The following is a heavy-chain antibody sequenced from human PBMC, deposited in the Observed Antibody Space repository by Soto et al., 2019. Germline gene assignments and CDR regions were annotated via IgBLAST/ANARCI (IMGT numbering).Heavy chain of an antibody. CDR1: GFTFSSYS. V-gene: IGHV3-48*02. J-gene: IGHJ4*02. CDR2: ISSSSSTI. D-gene: IGHD3-9*01. Sequence: LRLSCAASGFTFSSYSMNWVRQAPGKGLEWVSYISSSSSTIYYADSVKGRFTISRDNAKNSLYLQMNSLRDEDTAVYYCATTLYYDILTGAFDYWGQGTLVTVSS. CDR3: ATTLYYDILTGAFDY.